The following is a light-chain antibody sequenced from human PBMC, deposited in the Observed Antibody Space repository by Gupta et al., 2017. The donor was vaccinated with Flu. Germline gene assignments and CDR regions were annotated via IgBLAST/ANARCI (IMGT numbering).Light chain of an antibody. CDR1: QSAKRN. Sequence: EIEMTQSPVTLSVSPGERATLSCRASQSAKRNLAWYQQKPGQDPRLLIYAASTRATDIPARFSGSGSGTEFTLTINSLQSEDFAVYYCQPYDFWPWTFGQGTKVEIK. J-gene: IGKJ1*01. V-gene: IGKV3-15*01. CDR2: AAS. CDR3: QPYDFWPWT.